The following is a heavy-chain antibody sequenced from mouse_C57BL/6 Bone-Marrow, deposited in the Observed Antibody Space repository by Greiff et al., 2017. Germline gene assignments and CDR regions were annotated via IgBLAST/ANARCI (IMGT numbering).Heavy chain of an antibody. Sequence: EVQGVESGGGLVQPGGSLKLSCAASGFTFSDYYMYWVRQTPEKRLEWVAYISNGGGSTYYPDTVKGRFTISRDNAKNTLYLQMSRLKSEDTAMYYGARPLITTVVGYAMDYWGQGTSVTVSS. CDR3: ARPLITTVVGYAMDY. D-gene: IGHD1-1*01. CDR2: ISNGGGST. V-gene: IGHV5-12*01. CDR1: GFTFSDYY. J-gene: IGHJ4*01.